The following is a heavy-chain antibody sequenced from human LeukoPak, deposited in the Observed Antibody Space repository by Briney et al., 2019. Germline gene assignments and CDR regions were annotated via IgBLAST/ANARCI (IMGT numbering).Heavy chain of an antibody. J-gene: IGHJ6*02. V-gene: IGHV3-48*01. CDR2: ISSSSDTI. Sequence: GGSLRLSCAASGFTFSSYSMNWVRQAPGKGLEWVSYISSSSDTIYYADSVKGRFTISRDNAKNSLYLQMNSLRPEDTALYYCAKDGAIFGVPITRGGMDVWGQGTTVTVSS. CDR1: GFTFSSYS. D-gene: IGHD3-3*01. CDR3: AKDGAIFGVPITRGGMDV.